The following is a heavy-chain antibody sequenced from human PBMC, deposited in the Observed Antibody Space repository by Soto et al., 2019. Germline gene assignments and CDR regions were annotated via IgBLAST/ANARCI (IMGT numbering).Heavy chain of an antibody. D-gene: IGHD7-27*01. CDR2: INGDGSTT. V-gene: IGHV3-74*01. J-gene: IGHJ4*02. CDR3: TRGGTSATYWGLFDY. Sequence: GSLRLSCAASGFSFSNYWTHWVRQAPGKGLVWVSRINGDGSTTTYADFVKGRFTISRDNAKNTLYLQMDSLGADDTAVYYCTRGGTSATYWGLFDYWGQGALVTVSS. CDR1: GFSFSNYW.